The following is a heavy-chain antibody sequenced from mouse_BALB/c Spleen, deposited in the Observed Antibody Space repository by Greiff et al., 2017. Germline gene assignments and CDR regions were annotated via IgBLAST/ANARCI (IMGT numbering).Heavy chain of an antibody. CDR1: GYAFSSSW. J-gene: IGHJ2*01. Sequence: QVQLQQSGPELVKPGASVKISCKASGYAFSSSWMNWVKQRPGQGLEWIGRIYPGDGDTNYNGKFKGKATLTADKSSSTAYMQLSSLTSVDSAVYFCVDSYFDYWGQGTTLTVSS. CDR3: VDSYFDY. V-gene: IGHV1-82*01. CDR2: IYPGDGDT.